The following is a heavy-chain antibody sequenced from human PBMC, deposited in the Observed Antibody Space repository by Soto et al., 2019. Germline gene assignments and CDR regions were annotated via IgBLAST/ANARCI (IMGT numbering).Heavy chain of an antibody. D-gene: IGHD5-18*01. Sequence: ASVKVSCKASGYTXXXXXXXXXXXXXGQGLEWMGWINPYNGKTNYAQKLQGRVTMTTDTSTSTAYMELRSLRSDDTAVYYCARRGYTYGNDAFDIWGQATMVTVSS. CDR3: ARRGYTYGNDAFDI. CDR1: GYTXXXXX. J-gene: IGHJ3*02. CDR2: INPYNGKT. V-gene: IGHV1-18*01.